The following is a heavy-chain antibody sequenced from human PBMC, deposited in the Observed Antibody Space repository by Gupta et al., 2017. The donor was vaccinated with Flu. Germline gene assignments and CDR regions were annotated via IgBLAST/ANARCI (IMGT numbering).Heavy chain of an antibody. CDR3: ARVHSGNYSTDY. D-gene: IGHD1-26*01. Sequence: FSSYDMIWVRQAPGKGLEWVSSITRGSSYIYYADSVKGRFTISRDNAKNSLSLQMNSLRAEDTAMYYCARVHSGNYSTDYWGQGTLVTVSS. CDR1: FSSYD. V-gene: IGHV3-21*01. CDR2: ITRGSSYI. J-gene: IGHJ4*02.